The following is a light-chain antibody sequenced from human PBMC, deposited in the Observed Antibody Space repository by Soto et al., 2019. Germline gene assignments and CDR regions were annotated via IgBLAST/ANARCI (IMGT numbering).Light chain of an antibody. CDR3: QQYQYWPPIT. V-gene: IGKV3-15*01. CDR2: GAS. J-gene: IGKJ5*01. Sequence: AMTQSPGTLSVSPWERVTLSCRASQSVSINVAWYQHKPGQAPRLLIYGASTRATGIPARFSGSGSGAEFTLTISSLQSEDFALYYCQQYQYWPPITFGQGT. CDR1: QSVSIN.